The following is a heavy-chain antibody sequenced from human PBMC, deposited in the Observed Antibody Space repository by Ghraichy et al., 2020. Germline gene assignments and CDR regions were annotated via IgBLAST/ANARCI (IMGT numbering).Heavy chain of an antibody. Sequence: GESLRLSCAGSGFTFSSYAMSWVRQAPGKGLEWVSVVIGSGGSTYYADTVKGRFTIARDNSKNMLYLQMNSLRPGDTAVYYCARGGGSSDYFFDSWGQGTLVTVSS. CDR3: ARGGGSSDYFFDS. CDR2: VIGSGGST. D-gene: IGHD6-6*01. J-gene: IGHJ4*02. V-gene: IGHV3-23*01. CDR1: GFTFSSYA.